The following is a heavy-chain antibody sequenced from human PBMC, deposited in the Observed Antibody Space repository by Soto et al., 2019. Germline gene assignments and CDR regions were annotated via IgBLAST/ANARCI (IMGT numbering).Heavy chain of an antibody. CDR3: ARHAPGMVRGVIIGAANSYYYMDV. CDR2: IYPGDSDT. D-gene: IGHD3-10*01. CDR1: GYSFTSYW. J-gene: IGHJ6*03. Sequence: EVQLVQSGAEVKKPGESLKISCKGSGYSFTSYWIGWVRQMPGKGLEWMGIIYPGDSDTRYSPSFQGQVTISADKSISTAYLQWSSLKASDTAMYYCARHAPGMVRGVIIGAANSYYYMDVWGKGTTVTVSS. V-gene: IGHV5-51*01.